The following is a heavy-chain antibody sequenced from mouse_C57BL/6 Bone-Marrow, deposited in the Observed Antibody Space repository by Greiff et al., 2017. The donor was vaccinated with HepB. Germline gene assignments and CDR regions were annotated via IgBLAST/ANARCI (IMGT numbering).Heavy chain of an antibody. J-gene: IGHJ2*01. CDR1: GFNIKDDY. V-gene: IGHV14-4*01. Sequence: SGAELVRPGASVKLSCTASGFNIKDDYMHWVKQRPEQGLEWIGWIDPENGDTEYASKFQGKATITADTSSNTAYLQLSSLTSEDTAVYYCPPTAQSKHFDHCCHVAPLSVSS. CDR3: PPTAQSKHFDH. CDR2: IDPENGDT. D-gene: IGHD3-2*02.